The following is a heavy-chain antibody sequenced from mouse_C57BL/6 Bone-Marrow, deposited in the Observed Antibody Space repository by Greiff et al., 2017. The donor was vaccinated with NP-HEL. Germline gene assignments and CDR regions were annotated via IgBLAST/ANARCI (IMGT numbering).Heavy chain of an antibody. J-gene: IGHJ4*01. CDR2: IDPSDSYT. CDR3: ARYSNYLYAMDY. CDR1: GYTFTSYW. D-gene: IGHD2-5*01. V-gene: IGHV1-59*01. Sequence: VQLQQPGAELVRPGTSVKLSCKASGYTFTSYWMHWVKQRPGQGLEWIGVIDPSDSYTNYNQKFKGKSTLTVDTSSSTAYMQLSILTSEDSAVYYCARYSNYLYAMDYWGQGTSVTVSS.